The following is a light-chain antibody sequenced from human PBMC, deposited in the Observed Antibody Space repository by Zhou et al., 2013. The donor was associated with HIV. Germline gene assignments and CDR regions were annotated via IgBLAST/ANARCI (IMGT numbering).Light chain of an antibody. CDR1: QDIRGD. CDR3: LQDYDYPRT. CDR2: AAS. Sequence: AVQMSQNPTSLSASVGDRVTITCRASQDIRGDLGWYQHKPGKPPRLLISAASTLQSGMPTRFSGGGSGTVFTLTISSLQSEDVATYYCLQDYDYPRTFGGGTRVEI. J-gene: IGKJ4*01. V-gene: IGKV1-6*01.